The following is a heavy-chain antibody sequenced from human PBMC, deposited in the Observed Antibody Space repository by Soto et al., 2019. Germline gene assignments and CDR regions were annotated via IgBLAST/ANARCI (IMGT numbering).Heavy chain of an antibody. D-gene: IGHD3-3*01. J-gene: IGHJ4*02. V-gene: IGHV4-59*01. Sequence: PSETLSLTCTVSGGSISSYYWSWIRQPPGKGLEWIGYIYYSESTNYNPSLKSRVTISVDTSKNQFSLKLSSVTAADTAVYYCARVLDYDFWSGFDNWGQGTLVTVSS. CDR2: IYYSEST. CDR3: ARVLDYDFWSGFDN. CDR1: GGSISSYY.